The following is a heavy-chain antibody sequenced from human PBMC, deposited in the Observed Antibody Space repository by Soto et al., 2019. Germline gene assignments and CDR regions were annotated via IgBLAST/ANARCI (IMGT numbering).Heavy chain of an antibody. CDR3: ARDYPKDYWYYYGMDV. CDR2: IIPIFGTA. CDR1: GGTFSSYA. J-gene: IGHJ6*02. D-gene: IGHD2-15*01. Sequence: QVQLVQSGAEVKKPGSSVKVSCKASGGTFSSYAISWVRQAPGPGLERMGGIIPIFGTANYAQKFQGRVTITADESTSTAYMELSSLRSEDTAVYYCARDYPKDYWYYYGMDVWGQGTTVTVSS. V-gene: IGHV1-69*01.